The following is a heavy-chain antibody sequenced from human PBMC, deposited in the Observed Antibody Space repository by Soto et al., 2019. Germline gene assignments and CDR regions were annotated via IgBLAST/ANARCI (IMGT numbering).Heavy chain of an antibody. Sequence: SETLSLTCAVYGGSFSVHFWSWIRQPPGKGLEWIGEINHSESTNYNPSLKGRLTISVDPSKNQFSLKLTYVTAADTAMYYCARPKTIGAAAGKGWFDPWGQGTLVTASS. J-gene: IGHJ5*02. CDR1: GGSFSVHF. CDR3: ARPKTIGAAAGKGWFDP. CDR2: INHSEST. D-gene: IGHD6-13*01. V-gene: IGHV4-34*01.